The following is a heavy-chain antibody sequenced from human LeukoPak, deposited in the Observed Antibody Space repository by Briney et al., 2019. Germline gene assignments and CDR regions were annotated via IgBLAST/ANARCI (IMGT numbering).Heavy chain of an antibody. CDR2: ISYDGNNK. J-gene: IGHJ4*02. CDR1: GFTFSNYA. Sequence: PGGSLRLSCAASGFTFSNYAMHWVRQAPGKGLEWVAVISYDGNNKYHADSVKGRFTISRDNSKNTLYLQMNSLRAEDTAVYYCARDSSGYYTFDCWGQGTLVTVSS. D-gene: IGHD3-22*01. CDR3: ARDSSGYYTFDC. V-gene: IGHV3-30*04.